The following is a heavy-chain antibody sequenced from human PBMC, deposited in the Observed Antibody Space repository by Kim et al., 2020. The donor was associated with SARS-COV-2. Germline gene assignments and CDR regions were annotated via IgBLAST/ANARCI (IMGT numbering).Heavy chain of an antibody. D-gene: IGHD1-26*01. CDR2: IYYSGST. CDR1: GGSISSSSYY. J-gene: IGHJ4*02. CDR3: ASGMPKYSGSYYGGFFFLGGFDY. Sequence: SETLSLTCTVSGGSISSSSYYWGWIRQPPGKGLEWIGSIYYSGSTYYNPSLKSRVTISVDTSKNQFSLKLSSVTAADTAVYYCASGMPKYSGSYYGGFFFLGGFDYWGQGTLVTVSS. V-gene: IGHV4-39*07.